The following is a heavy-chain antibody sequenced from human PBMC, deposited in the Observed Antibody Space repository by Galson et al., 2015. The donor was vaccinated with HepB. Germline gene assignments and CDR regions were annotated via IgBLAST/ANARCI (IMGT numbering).Heavy chain of an antibody. CDR3: ARDTAIVVVPAAPDDFVL. Sequence: SVKVSCKASGYTFTSYYMHWVRQAPGQGLEWMGIINPIFGTANYAQKFQGRVTITADESTSTAYMELSSLRSEDTAVYYCARDTAIVVVPAAPDDFVLCGHGTMVPVSS. V-gene: IGHV1-69*13. CDR1: GYTFTSYY. J-gene: IGHJ3*01. D-gene: IGHD2-2*01. CDR2: INPIFGTA.